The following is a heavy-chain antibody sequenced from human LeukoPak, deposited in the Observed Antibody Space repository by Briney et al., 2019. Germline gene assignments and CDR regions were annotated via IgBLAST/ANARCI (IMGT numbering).Heavy chain of an antibody. D-gene: IGHD2-2*01. CDR3: AMTGGYCSSSSCLE. Sequence: GGSLRLSCAASGFTFNWMHWVRQPPGKGLVWVSRMNSDGSDTRYADSVKGRFTISRDNAKNTLYLQMNSLRVEDTAVYYCAMTGGYCSSSSCLEWGRGTLVTVSS. CDR1: GFTFNW. J-gene: IGHJ4*02. V-gene: IGHV3-74*01. CDR2: MNSDGSDT.